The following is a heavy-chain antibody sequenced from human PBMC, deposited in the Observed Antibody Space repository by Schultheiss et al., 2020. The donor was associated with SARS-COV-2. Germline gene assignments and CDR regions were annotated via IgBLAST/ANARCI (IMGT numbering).Heavy chain of an antibody. CDR2: IKQDGSEI. Sequence: GGSLRLSCAASGFTFSSYAMHWVRQAPGKGLEWVANIKQDGSEIYYVDSVKGRFTISRDNAKNSLDMQMNSLRAEDTAVYYCARDQGYCSSTSCQSRYYMDVWGKGTTVTVSS. J-gene: IGHJ6*03. D-gene: IGHD2-2*01. V-gene: IGHV3-7*01. CDR1: GFTFSSYA. CDR3: ARDQGYCSSTSCQSRYYMDV.